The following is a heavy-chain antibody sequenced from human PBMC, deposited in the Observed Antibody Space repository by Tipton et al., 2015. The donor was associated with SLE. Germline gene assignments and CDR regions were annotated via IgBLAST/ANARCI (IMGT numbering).Heavy chain of an antibody. J-gene: IGHJ1*01. CDR3: ARGGYHSSSSGNFLH. CDR1: GGPFSEYY. Sequence: TLSLTCAVSGGPFSEYYWSWFRQPPGKGLEWIGEINQSGTTTYNPSLESRVTISLDTSKNQFSLKLSSLTAADTAVYYCARGGYHSSSSGNFLHWGQGTLVTVSP. V-gene: IGHV4-34*01. CDR2: INQSGTT. D-gene: IGHD6-6*01.